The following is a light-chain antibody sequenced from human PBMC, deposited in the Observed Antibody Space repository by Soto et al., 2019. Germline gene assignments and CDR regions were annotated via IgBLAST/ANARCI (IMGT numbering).Light chain of an antibody. Sequence: ETVLTQSPGTLSLSPGERATLSCRASQSVSSNNLAWCQQKPGQAPRLLIYGASTRATGIPDRFSGSGSGADFTLTISRLEPEDFAVYYCQQFGRSPPSWTFGQGTKVEIK. V-gene: IGKV3-20*01. J-gene: IGKJ1*01. CDR1: QSVSSNN. CDR2: GAS. CDR3: QQFGRSPPSWT.